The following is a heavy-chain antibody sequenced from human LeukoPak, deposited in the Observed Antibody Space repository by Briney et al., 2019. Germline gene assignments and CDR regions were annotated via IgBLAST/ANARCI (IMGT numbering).Heavy chain of an antibody. CDR1: GFTFSSYE. V-gene: IGHV3-48*03. CDR2: ISSSGSTI. D-gene: IGHD5-24*01. Sequence: PGGSLRLYCAASGFTFSSYEMNWVRQAPGKGLEWVSYISSSGSTIYYADSVKGRFTISRDNAKNSLYLQMNSLRAEDTAVYYCARVPAGWLQLVLDYWGQGTLVTVSS. CDR3: ARVPAGWLQLVLDY. J-gene: IGHJ4*02.